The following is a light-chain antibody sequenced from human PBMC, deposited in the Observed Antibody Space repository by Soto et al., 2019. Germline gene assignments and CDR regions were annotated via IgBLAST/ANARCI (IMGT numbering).Light chain of an antibody. V-gene: IGKV3-11*01. CDR1: QSVSSY. CDR2: EAS. J-gene: IGKJ1*01. CDR3: QQRSDWPWT. Sequence: EIVLTQSPATLSLSPGERATLSCRASQSVSSYLAWYQQKPGQAPRLLMYEASTRATGIPARFSGGGSGTDFTITISSLEPEDFAVYYCQQRSDWPWTLGQGNKVEIK.